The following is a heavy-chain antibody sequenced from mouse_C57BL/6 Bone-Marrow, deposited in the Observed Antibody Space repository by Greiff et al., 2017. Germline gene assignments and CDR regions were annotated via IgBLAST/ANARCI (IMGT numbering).Heavy chain of an antibody. CDR2: IYPGSGST. J-gene: IGHJ4*01. CDR1: GYTFTSYW. V-gene: IGHV1-55*01. Sequence: QVQLQQSGAELVKPGASVKMSCQASGYTFTSYWITWVKQRPGQGLEWIGDIYPGSGSTNYNEKFKSKATLTVDTSSSTAYMQLSSLTSEDSAVYYGARPAYYSNLYAMDYWGSRNLSHRLL. D-gene: IGHD2-5*01. CDR3: ARPAYYSNLYAMDY.